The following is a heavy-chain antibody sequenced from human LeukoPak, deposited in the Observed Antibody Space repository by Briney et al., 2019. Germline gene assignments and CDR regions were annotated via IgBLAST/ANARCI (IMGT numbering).Heavy chain of an antibody. Sequence: GASVKVSCKAPGYTFTGYYMHWVRQAPGQGLEWMGRINPNSGGTNYAQKFQGRVTMTRDTSISTAYMELSRLRSDDTAVYYCARDRSLIIKDYYYYGMDVWGQGTTVTVSS. CDR1: GYTFTGYY. CDR3: ARDRSLIIKDYYYYGMDV. CDR2: INPNSGGT. D-gene: IGHD3-22*01. V-gene: IGHV1-2*06. J-gene: IGHJ6*02.